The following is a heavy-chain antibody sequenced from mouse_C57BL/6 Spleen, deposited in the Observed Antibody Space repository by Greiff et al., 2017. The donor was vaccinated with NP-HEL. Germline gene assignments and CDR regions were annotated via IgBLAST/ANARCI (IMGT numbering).Heavy chain of an antibody. CDR2: ISSGGSYT. CDR1: GSTFSSYG. CDR3: ARHKIITVVADYFDY. V-gene: IGHV5-6*01. J-gene: IGHJ2*01. D-gene: IGHD1-1*01. Sequence: EVHLVESGGDLVKPGGSLKLSCAASGSTFSSYGMSWVRQTPDKRLEWVATISSGGSYTYYPDSVKGRFTISRDNAKNTLYLQMSSLKSEDTAMYYCARHKIITVVADYFDYWGQGTTLTVSS.